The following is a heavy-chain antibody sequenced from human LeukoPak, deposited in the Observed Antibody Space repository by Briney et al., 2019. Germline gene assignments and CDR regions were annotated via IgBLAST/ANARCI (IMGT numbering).Heavy chain of an antibody. J-gene: IGHJ4*02. V-gene: IGHV4-59*08. D-gene: IGHD4-11*01. CDR2: IDYSGSP. Sequence: SETLSLTCTVSGASISSYYWSWIRQPPGKGLEWIGYIDYSGSPNYNPSLRSRVTISVDTSKIQFSLKLSSVTAADTAVYFCARHYPPDYTFDCWGRGTLVTVSS. CDR1: GASISSYY. CDR3: ARHYPPDYTFDC.